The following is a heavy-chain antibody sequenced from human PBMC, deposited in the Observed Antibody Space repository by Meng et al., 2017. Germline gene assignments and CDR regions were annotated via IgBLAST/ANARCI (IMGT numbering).Heavy chain of an antibody. Sequence: GESLKISCAASGFTFSSYAMSWVRQAPGKGLEWVSLISWDGGSTYYADSVKGRFTISRDNSKNSLYLQMNSLRTEDTALYYCAKDSVSVAGTLYAPLNYWGQGTLVTVSS. D-gene: IGHD6-19*01. CDR3: AKDSVSVAGTLYAPLNY. CDR2: ISWDGGST. J-gene: IGHJ4*02. V-gene: IGHV3-43*01. CDR1: GFTFSSYA.